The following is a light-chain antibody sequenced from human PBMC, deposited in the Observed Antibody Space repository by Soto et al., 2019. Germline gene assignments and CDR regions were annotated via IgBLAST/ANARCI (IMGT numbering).Light chain of an antibody. J-gene: IGKJ2*01. CDR2: DAS. Sequence: DIQMTQSPSSLSASVGDRVTITCQASQDISNYLNWYQQKPGKAPKLLIYDASNLETGVPSRFSGSGSGTDFTFTISRLQPEDIATYYWQQYDKLPTFGQGTKLEIK. CDR3: QQYDKLPT. V-gene: IGKV1-33*01. CDR1: QDISNY.